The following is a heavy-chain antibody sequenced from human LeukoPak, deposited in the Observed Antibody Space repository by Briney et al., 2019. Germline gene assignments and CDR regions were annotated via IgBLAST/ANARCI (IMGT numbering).Heavy chain of an antibody. CDR1: GGTFSSYA. J-gene: IGHJ4*02. CDR2: IIPIFGTA. D-gene: IGHD1-26*01. Sequence: ASVKVSCKASGGTFSSYAISWVRQAPGQGLEWMGGIIPIFGTANYAQKFQGRVTITAEESTSTAYMELSSLRSEDTAVYYCASGSISGSYPKGFDYWGQGTLVTVSS. CDR3: ASGSISGSYPKGFDY. V-gene: IGHV1-69*01.